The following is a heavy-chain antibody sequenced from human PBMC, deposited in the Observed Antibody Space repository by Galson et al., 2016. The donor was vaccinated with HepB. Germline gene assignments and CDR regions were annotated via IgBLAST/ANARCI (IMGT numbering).Heavy chain of an antibody. CDR3: AKASSSWRNYYAMDV. J-gene: IGHJ6*02. Sequence: PGKGLEWVALISYDGSNEYYADSVKGRFSISRDNSKNTLYLQMNSPRAEDTAVYYCAKASSSWRNYYAMDVWGQGTTVIVSS. V-gene: IGHV3-30*18. CDR2: ISYDGSNE. D-gene: IGHD6-13*01.